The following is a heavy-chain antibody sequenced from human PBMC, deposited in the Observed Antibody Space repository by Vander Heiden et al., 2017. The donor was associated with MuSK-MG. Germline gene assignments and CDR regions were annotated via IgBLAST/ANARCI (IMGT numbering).Heavy chain of an antibody. V-gene: IGHV3-21*01. CDR3: ARDRYGDYAFDS. Sequence: EVELVASGGGLVKPGGSLRLSCAASGFTFSRYRMHWVRQGPGKGLGWVSAISSSSSYLYYADSVKGRFTISRDNAENSLSLQMSGLRAEDTAVYYCARDRYGDYAFDSWGQGTLVTVSS. D-gene: IGHD4-17*01. CDR1: GFTFSRYR. J-gene: IGHJ4*02. CDR2: ISSSSSYL.